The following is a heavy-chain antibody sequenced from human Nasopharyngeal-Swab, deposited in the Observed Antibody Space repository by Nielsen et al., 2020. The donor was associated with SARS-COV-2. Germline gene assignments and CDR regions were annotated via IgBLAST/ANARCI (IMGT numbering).Heavy chain of an antibody. CDR1: GYSLASYW. V-gene: IGHV5-10-1*01. J-gene: IGHJ5*02. Sequence: GASLKISCKGSGYSLASYWISWVRQMPGKGLEWMGRIDPSDSYTNYSPSFQGHVTISADKSISTAYLQWSSLKASDTAMYYCARHWSDPGNWFDPWGQGTLVTVSS. CDR2: IDPSDSYT. CDR3: ARHWSDPGNWFDP.